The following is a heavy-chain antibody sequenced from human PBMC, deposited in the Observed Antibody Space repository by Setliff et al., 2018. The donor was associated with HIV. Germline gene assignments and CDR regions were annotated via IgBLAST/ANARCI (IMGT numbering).Heavy chain of an antibody. CDR1: GFTFSGYA. D-gene: IGHD6-19*01. CDR2: LSGSGNTT. V-gene: IGHV3-23*01. CDR3: AQWGRGWYGAEYFQH. Sequence: RLSCAASGFTFSGYAMSWVRQAPGKGLEWVSALSGSGNTTHYADSVKGRFNISRDNSKKTLYLKMNGLRGEDTAVYYCAQWGRGWYGAEYFQHWGQGTLVTVS. J-gene: IGHJ1*01.